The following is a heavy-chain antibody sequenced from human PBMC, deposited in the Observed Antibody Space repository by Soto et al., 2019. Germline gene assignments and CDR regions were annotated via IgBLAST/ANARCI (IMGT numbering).Heavy chain of an antibody. J-gene: IGHJ2*01. V-gene: IGHV1-18*01. D-gene: IGHD3-22*01. Sequence: AAGKGCWEEWGDRDGGFGIHWVRQAPGQGLEWMGWINTYNGNRNFAQKFEDRVTMTTATSANTVFMELRNLKSDDTAMYYCARDRLRGYDNSGFYFWGR. CDR2: INTYNGNR. CDR3: ARDRLRGYDNSGFYF. CDR1: GDRDGGFG.